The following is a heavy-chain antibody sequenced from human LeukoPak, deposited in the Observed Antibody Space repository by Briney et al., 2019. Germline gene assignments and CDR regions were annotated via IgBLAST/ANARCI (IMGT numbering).Heavy chain of an antibody. V-gene: IGHV3-23*01. J-gene: IGHJ3*02. CDR2: ISGSGGST. CDR1: GFTFSSYG. Sequence: GGSLRLSCAASGFTFSSYGMSWVRQAPGKGLEWVSAISGSGGSTYYADSVKGRFTISRGNSKNTLYLQMNSLRAEDTAVYYCAKPVFSDSSVYPDAFDIWGQGTMVTVSS. D-gene: IGHD3-22*01. CDR3: AKPVFSDSSVYPDAFDI.